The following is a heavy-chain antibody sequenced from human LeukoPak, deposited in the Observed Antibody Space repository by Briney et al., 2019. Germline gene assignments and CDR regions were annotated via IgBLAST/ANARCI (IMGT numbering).Heavy chain of an antibody. CDR1: GFTFSSYS. J-gene: IGHJ5*02. V-gene: IGHV3-21*01. D-gene: IGHD3-10*01. Sequence: GGSLRLSCAASGFTFSSYSMNWVRQAPGKGLEWVSSISSSSSYIYYADSVKGRFTISRDNAKNSLYLQMNSLRAEDTAVYYCARRTVAARSGNNWFDPWGQGTLVTVSS. CDR2: ISSSSSYI. CDR3: ARRTVAARSGNNWFDP.